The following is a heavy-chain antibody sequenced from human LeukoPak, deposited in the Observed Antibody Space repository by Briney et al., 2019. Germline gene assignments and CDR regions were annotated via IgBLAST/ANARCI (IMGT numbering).Heavy chain of an antibody. CDR1: GGSISGYY. CDR2: IYSSGST. J-gene: IGHJ4*02. CDR3: ARHYYDISGPYSFDY. D-gene: IGHD3-22*01. Sequence: SETLSLTCTVSGGSISGYYWSWIRQPPGKGLEWMGYIYSSGSTNYNPSLKSRLTISVDTSNKQFSLNLRSVTAADTAVYYCARHYYDISGPYSFDYWGQGALVTVSS. V-gene: IGHV4-59*08.